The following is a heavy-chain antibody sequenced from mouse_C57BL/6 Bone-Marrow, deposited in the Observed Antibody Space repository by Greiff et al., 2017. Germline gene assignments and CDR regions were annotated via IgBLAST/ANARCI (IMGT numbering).Heavy chain of an antibody. V-gene: IGHV5-17*01. CDR3: ARMGLRRYYAMDY. CDR1: GFTFSDYG. Sequence: EVQVVESGGGLVKPGGSLKLSCAASGFTFSDYGMHWVRQAPEKGLEWVAYISSGSSTIYYADTVKGRFTISRDNAKNTLFLQMTSLRSEDTAMYYCARMGLRRYYAMDYWGQGTSVTVSS. D-gene: IGHD2-4*01. CDR2: ISSGSSTI. J-gene: IGHJ4*01.